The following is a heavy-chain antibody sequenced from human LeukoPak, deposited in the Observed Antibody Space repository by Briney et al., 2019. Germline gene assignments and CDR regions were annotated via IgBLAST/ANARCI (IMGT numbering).Heavy chain of an antibody. V-gene: IGHV3-7*01. CDR2: MNEDGSEK. Sequence: PGGSLRLSCAASGFTFSSYAMTWARQAPGKGLEWVANMNEDGSEKNYVDSVKGRFTISRDDAKNSLHLQMNSLRAEDTAVYYCARESTGERPGCWGQGTLVTVSS. J-gene: IGHJ4*02. D-gene: IGHD1-1*01. CDR1: GFTFSSYA. CDR3: ARESTGERPGC.